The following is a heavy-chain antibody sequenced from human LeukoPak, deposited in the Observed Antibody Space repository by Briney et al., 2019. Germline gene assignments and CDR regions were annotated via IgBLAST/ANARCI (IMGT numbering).Heavy chain of an antibody. CDR2: ITGSGGST. CDR3: AKDRGRYYDSSGYYWGYYFDS. J-gene: IGHJ4*02. D-gene: IGHD3-22*01. V-gene: IGHV3-23*01. CDR1: GFTFSNYA. Sequence: GGSLRLSCAASGFTFSNYAVNSVRRAPGKGLEWVSTITGSGGSTFYADSVEGRFTISRDNSMDTLYLQMSSLRAEDTAVYYCAKDRGRYYDSSGYYWGYYFDSWGQGILVTVS.